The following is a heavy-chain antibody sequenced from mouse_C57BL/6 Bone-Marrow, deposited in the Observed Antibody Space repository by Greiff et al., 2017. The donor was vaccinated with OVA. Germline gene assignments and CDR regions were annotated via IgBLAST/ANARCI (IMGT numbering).Heavy chain of an antibody. CDR1: GYTFTSYW. Sequence: QVHVKQPGAELVKPGASVKMSCKASGYTFTSYWITWVKQRPGQGLEWIGDIYPGSGSTNYNEKFKSKATLTVDTSSSTAYMQLSSLTSEDSAVYYCATTGYYYGSSYPYFDYWGQGTTLTVSS. V-gene: IGHV1-55*01. J-gene: IGHJ2*01. CDR2: IYPGSGST. CDR3: ATTGYYYGSSYPYFDY. D-gene: IGHD1-1*01.